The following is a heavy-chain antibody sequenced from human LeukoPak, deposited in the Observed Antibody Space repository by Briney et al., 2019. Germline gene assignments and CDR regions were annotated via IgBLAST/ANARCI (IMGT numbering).Heavy chain of an antibody. D-gene: IGHD3-22*01. CDR1: GFTFDDYA. Sequence: GSLRLSCAASGFTFDDYAMHWVRQAPGKDLEWVSLNSGDGGSTYYADSVKGRFTISRDNSKNSLYLQMNSLRTEDTALYYCAKDLTPDYYDSSGAPDYWGQGTLVTVSS. J-gene: IGHJ4*02. CDR2: NSGDGGST. V-gene: IGHV3-43*02. CDR3: AKDLTPDYYDSSGAPDY.